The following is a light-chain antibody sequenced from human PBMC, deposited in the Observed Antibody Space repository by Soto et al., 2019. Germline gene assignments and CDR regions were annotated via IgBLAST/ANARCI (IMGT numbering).Light chain of an antibody. J-gene: IGLJ2*01. V-gene: IGLV2-8*01. CDR2: EVS. CDR1: SSDVGGYNS. Sequence: QSDLTQPPSASGSPGQSVTISCTGTSSDVGGYNSVSWYQQHPGKAPKLMIYEVSKRPSGVPDRFSGSKSGDTASLTVSGLQAEDEAEYYCSSYAGSDNYVVFGGGTKLTVL. CDR3: SSYAGSDNYVV.